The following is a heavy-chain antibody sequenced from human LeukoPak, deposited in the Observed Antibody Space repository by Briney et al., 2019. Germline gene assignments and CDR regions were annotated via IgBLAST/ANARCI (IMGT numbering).Heavy chain of an antibody. D-gene: IGHD3-10*01. CDR3: ARGLYGSGSYYRKSYYYYYMDV. CDR2: MYTDSGNT. CDR1: GYTFTSYD. Sequence: GASVKVSCKASGYTFTSYDMNWVRQAPGQGLEWMGWMYTDSGNTGYAQKFQGRVTMTRNTSISTAYMELSSLRSEDTAVYYCARGLYGSGSYYRKSYYYYYMDVWGKGTTVTISS. J-gene: IGHJ6*03. V-gene: IGHV1-8*01.